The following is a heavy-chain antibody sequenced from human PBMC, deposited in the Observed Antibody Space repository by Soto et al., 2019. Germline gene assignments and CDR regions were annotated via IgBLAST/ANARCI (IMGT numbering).Heavy chain of an antibody. V-gene: IGHV6-1*01. D-gene: IGHD6-6*01. CDR1: GDSVSSNSAA. CDR2: TYYRSKWYN. Sequence: SQTLSLTCAISGDSVSSNSAAWNWIRQSPLRGLEWLGRTYYRSKWYNDYAVSVKSRITINPDTSKNQFSLQLNSVTPEDTAVYYCARDRIAARFYHYYGMDVWGQGTTVTVSS. J-gene: IGHJ6*01. CDR3: ARDRIAARFYHYYGMDV.